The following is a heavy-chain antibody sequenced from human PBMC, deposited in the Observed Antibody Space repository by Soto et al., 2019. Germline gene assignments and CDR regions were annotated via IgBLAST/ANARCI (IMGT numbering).Heavy chain of an antibody. J-gene: IGHJ4*02. V-gene: IGHV4-59*08. Sequence: SETLSLTCTVSGGSISSYYWSWLRQPPGKGLEWIGYIYYSGSTNYNPSLKSRVTISVDTSKNQFSLKLSSVTAADTAVYYCARSGMATGLDYWGQGTLVTVSS. CDR3: ARSGMATGLDY. CDR2: IYYSGST. CDR1: GGSISSYY. D-gene: IGHD5-12*01.